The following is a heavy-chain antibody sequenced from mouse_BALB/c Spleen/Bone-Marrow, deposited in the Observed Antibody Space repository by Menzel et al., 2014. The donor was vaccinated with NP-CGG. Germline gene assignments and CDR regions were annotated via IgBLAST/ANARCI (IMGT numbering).Heavy chain of an antibody. CDR2: IDPSDSYT. Sequence: QVQLQQSGAGLVKPGASVKMSCKASGYTFTSYWMHWVKQRPGQGLEWIGVIDPSDSYTSYNQKFKGKATLTVDTSSSTAYMQLSSLTSEDSAVYYCTRRGYYAMDYWGQGTSVT. CDR3: TRRGYYAMDY. J-gene: IGHJ4*01. CDR1: GYTFTSYW. V-gene: IGHV1S127*01.